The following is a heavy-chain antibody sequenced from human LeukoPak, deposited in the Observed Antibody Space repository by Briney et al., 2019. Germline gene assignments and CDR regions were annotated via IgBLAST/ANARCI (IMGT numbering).Heavy chain of an antibody. V-gene: IGHV5-51*01. CDR1: GYSFTSYW. Sequence: GESLKISCKGSGYSFTSYWIGWVRQMPGKGLEWMGIIYPGDSDTRYSPSFQGQVTISADKSISIAYLQWSSLKASDTAMYYCARDYYDSSGYYSNWFDPWGQGTLVTVSS. J-gene: IGHJ5*02. CDR3: ARDYYDSSGYYSNWFDP. D-gene: IGHD3-22*01. CDR2: IYPGDSDT.